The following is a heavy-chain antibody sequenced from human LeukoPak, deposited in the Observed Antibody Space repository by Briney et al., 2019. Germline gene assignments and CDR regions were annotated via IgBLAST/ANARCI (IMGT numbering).Heavy chain of an antibody. CDR3: ARVGFGELSWFDP. D-gene: IGHD3-10*01. CDR1: GFTFSDCY. CDR2: ISSSGSTI. J-gene: IGHJ5*02. V-gene: IGHV3-11*01. Sequence: GGSLRLSCAASGFTFSDCYMSWIRQAPGKGLEWVSYISSSGSTIYYADSVKGRFTISRDNAKNSLYLQMNSLRAEDTAVYFCARVGFGELSWFDPWGQGTLVTVSS.